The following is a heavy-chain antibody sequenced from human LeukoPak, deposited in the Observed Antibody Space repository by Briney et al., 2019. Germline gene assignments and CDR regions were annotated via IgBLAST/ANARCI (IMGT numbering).Heavy chain of an antibody. Sequence: REASVKVSCKASGGTFSSYAISWVRQAPGQGLEWMGWINTNTGNPSYAQGFTGRFVFSLGTSVSTSYLQISSLKAEDTAVYFCARGDWTIWGQGTLVTVSS. J-gene: IGHJ4*02. D-gene: IGHD2-21*02. V-gene: IGHV7-4-1*02. CDR2: INTNTGNP. CDR3: ARGDWTI. CDR1: GGTFSSYA.